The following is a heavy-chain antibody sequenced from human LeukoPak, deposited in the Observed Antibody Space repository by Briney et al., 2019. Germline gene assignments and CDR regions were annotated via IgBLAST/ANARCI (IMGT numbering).Heavy chain of an antibody. V-gene: IGHV3-48*01. CDR2: ISSSITTI. CDR1: GFSFSSYS. J-gene: IGHJ4*02. Sequence: GGSLRLSCAASGFSFSSYSMNWVRQAPGKGLEWISYISSSITTIYYADSVKGRFTISRDNAKNSLYLHMNSLRAEDTAVYYCATDGGPAYSSSWYLYWGQGSLVTVSS. D-gene: IGHD6-13*01. CDR3: ATDGGPAYSSSWYLY.